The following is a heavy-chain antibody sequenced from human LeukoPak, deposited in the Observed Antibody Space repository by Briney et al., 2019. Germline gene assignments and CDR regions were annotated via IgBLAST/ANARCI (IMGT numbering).Heavy chain of an antibody. CDR3: ARVGVTRLGELSLGDY. J-gene: IGHJ4*02. D-gene: IGHD3-16*02. CDR1: GYTFTSYD. CDR2: MNPNSGNT. V-gene: IGHV1-8*03. Sequence: GASVKVSCKASGYTFTSYDINWVRQATGQGLEWMGWMNPNSGNTGYAQKFQGRVTITRNTSISTAYMELSSLRSEDTAVYYCARVGVTRLGELSLGDYWGQGTLVTVSS.